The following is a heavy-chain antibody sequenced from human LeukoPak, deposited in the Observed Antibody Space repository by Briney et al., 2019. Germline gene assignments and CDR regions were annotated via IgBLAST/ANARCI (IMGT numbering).Heavy chain of an antibody. J-gene: IGHJ4*02. CDR3: AKLDSSGWSRPFDY. CDR1: GFTFSSYA. D-gene: IGHD6-19*01. Sequence: GRSLRLSCAASGFTFSSYAMHWVRQAPGKGLEWVAGMSHDGSNKYYGDSVKGRFTISRDNSKNTLYLQMNSLRAEDTAVYYCAKLDSSGWSRPFDYWGQGTLVTVSS. CDR2: MSHDGSNK. V-gene: IGHV3-30*18.